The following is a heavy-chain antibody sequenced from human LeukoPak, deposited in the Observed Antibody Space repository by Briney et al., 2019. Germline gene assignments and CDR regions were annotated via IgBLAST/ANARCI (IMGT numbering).Heavy chain of an antibody. J-gene: IGHJ5*02. D-gene: IGHD3-22*01. CDR1: GYTFTGYY. CDR2: INPNSGGT. CDR3: ARSPLKGGSMIVVVITKEAWFDP. V-gene: IGHV1-2*02. Sequence: GASVKVSCKASGYTFTGYYMHWVRQASGQGLEWMGWINPNSGGTNYAQKFQGRVTMTRDTSISTAYMELSRPRSDDTAVYYCARSPLKGGSMIVVVITKEAWFDPWGQGTLVTVSS.